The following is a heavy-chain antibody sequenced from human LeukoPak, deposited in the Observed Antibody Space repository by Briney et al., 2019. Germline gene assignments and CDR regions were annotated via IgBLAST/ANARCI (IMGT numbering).Heavy chain of an antibody. Sequence: GGTLRLSCAASGFTFSNYGMNWVRQAPGKGLVWVSRINSEGSSTSYADSVKGRFTISRDNAKNTLYLQMNSLRAEDTAVYYCARDYDRYYMDVWGKGTTVTVSS. CDR3: ARDYDRYYMDV. CDR2: INSEGSST. D-gene: IGHD3-3*01. V-gene: IGHV3-74*01. J-gene: IGHJ6*03. CDR1: GFTFSNYG.